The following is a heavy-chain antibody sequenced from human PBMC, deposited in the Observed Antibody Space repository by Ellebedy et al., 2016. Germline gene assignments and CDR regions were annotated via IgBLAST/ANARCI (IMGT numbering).Heavy chain of an antibody. CDR2: ISYDGSNT. CDR1: GFTFSSYA. V-gene: IGHV3-30*18. D-gene: IGHD6-19*01. J-gene: IGHJ4*02. CDR3: ANGRGSGWYGGVG. Sequence: GGSLRLSCAASGFTFSSYAMYWVRQAPGKGLEWVTLISYDGSNTHYTDSVKGRFTDSRDNSKNTLYLQMNSLRAEDTAVYYCANGRGSGWYGGVGWGQGTLVTVSS.